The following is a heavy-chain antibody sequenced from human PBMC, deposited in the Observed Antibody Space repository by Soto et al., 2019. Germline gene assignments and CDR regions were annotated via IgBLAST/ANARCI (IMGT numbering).Heavy chain of an antibody. CDR3: ARGQRFSDWFDP. D-gene: IGHD2-2*01. Sequence: STTLSLSITVCGGAINSYYWAWIRQPTGKGLEWIGRIYSSGSTKYNPSLQSRVTMSLDTSKNQFSLRLTSVTAAETAVYYCARGQRFSDWFDPWGQGTLVTVSS. J-gene: IGHJ5*02. CDR1: GGAINSYY. V-gene: IGHV4-4*07. CDR2: IYSSGST.